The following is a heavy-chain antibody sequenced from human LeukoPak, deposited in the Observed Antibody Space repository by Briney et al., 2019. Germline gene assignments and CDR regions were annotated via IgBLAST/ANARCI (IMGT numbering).Heavy chain of an antibody. Sequence: GGSLRLSCAASGFTVSSNYMSWVRQAPGKGLEWVAVISYDGSNKYYADSVKGRFTISRDNAKNSLYLQMNSLRAEDTAVYYCAELGITMIGGVWGKGTTVTISS. V-gene: IGHV3-30*18. CDR1: GFTVSSNY. CDR3: AELGITMIGGV. CDR2: ISYDGSNK. D-gene: IGHD3-10*02. J-gene: IGHJ6*04.